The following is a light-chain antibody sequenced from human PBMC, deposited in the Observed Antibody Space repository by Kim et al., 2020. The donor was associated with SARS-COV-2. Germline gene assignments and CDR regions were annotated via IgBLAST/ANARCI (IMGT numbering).Light chain of an antibody. V-gene: IGLV7-46*01. CDR1: TGDVTTDLY. CDR2: DTN. Sequence: QAVVTQEPSLTVSPGGTVTLTCGSSTGDVTTDLYPYWFQQKPGQVPKTLIYDTNRKQSRTPDPFSGSLLGGKAALTLWGAQPEDEAEYFCSFSYSGVWVFGGGTQLTVL. CDR3: SFSYSGVWV. J-gene: IGLJ3*02.